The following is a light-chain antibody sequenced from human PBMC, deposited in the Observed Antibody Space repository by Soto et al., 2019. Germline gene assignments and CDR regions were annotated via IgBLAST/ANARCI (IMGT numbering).Light chain of an antibody. CDR2: DVT. CDR1: SSDVGGYDY. J-gene: IGLJ1*01. CDR3: CSYGGSFPYV. Sequence: QSALTQPPSVSGSPGQSVTISCTGTSSDVGGYDYVSWYQQRPGKAPKLLIYDVTKRPSGVSDRFSGSKSGNTASLTISGLQAEDEADFYCCSYGGSFPYVFGTGTKVTVL. V-gene: IGLV2-11*01.